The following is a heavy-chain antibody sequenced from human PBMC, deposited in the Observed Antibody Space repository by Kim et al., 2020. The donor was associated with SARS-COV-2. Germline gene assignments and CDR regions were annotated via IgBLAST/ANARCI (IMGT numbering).Heavy chain of an antibody. V-gene: IGHV4-39*01. J-gene: IGHJ4*02. CDR3: ARHRGYGSGSFDY. Sequence: SETLSLTCTVSGGSISSSSYYWGWIRQPPGKGLEWIGSIYYSGSTYYNPSLKSRVTISVDTSKNQFSLKLSSVTAADTAVYYCARHRGYGSGSFDYWGQGTLVTVSS. CDR2: IYYSGST. CDR1: GGSISSSSYY. D-gene: IGHD3-10*01.